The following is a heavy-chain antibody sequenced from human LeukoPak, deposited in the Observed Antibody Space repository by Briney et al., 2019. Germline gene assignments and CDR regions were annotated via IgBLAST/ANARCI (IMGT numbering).Heavy chain of an antibody. Sequence: GGSLRLSCAASGFTFSDYYMSWIRQAPGKGLEWVSYISSSGSTIYYADSVKGRYTISRDNAKNSLYLQMNSLRAEDTAVYYCASGSVIGWYFDLWGRGTLVTVSS. CDR3: ASGSVIGWYFDL. V-gene: IGHV3-11*01. J-gene: IGHJ2*01. D-gene: IGHD2/OR15-2a*01. CDR1: GFTFSDYY. CDR2: ISSSGSTI.